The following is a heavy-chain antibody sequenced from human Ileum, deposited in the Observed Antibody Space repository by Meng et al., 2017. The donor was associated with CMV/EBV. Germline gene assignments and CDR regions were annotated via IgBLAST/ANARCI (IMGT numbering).Heavy chain of an antibody. CDR3: ARGPIVETPSSIPVWFDP. CDR2: ISTDTHYI. V-gene: IGHV3-21*01. CDR1: GLTFSTYA. J-gene: IGHJ5*01. Sequence: GESLKISCAASGLTFSTYAMNWVRQAPGKGLEWVSSISTDTHYIYYADSGKGRFAMSRDDAKSSIYLQMDSLRAGDTAVYFCARGPIVETPSSIPVWFDPWGQGTLVTVSS. D-gene: IGHD2-2*02.